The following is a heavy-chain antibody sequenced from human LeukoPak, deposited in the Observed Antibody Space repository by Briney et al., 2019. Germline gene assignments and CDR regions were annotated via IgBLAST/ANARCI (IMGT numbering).Heavy chain of an antibody. CDR1: GGSISSSSYY. J-gene: IGHJ5*02. V-gene: IGHV4-39*07. CDR2: MYYSGST. D-gene: IGHD3-16*02. Sequence: SETLSLTCTVSGGSISSSSYYWGWIRQPPGKGLEWIGSMYYSGSTYYNPSLKSRVTISGDTSKNQFSLKLSSVTAADTAVYYCARGDYVWGSNRLGWFDPWGQGTQVTVSS. CDR3: ARGDYVWGSNRLGWFDP.